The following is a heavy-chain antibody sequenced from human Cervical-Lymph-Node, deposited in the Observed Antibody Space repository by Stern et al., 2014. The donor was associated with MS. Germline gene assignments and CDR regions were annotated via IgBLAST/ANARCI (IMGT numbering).Heavy chain of an antibody. V-gene: IGHV1-2*06. D-gene: IGHD2-2*01. CDR1: GYTFIGYY. CDR2: IHPYSGDT. CDR3: ARESLPKSFCGSPRCYMGY. Sequence: QDQLVQSGAEVKKPGASMKVSCKASGYTFIGYYIHWVRQAPGQGLEWMGRIHPYSGDTDYALKFQGRVTMTGDTSSNTVYMELSRLTSDDTAVYYCARESLPKSFCGSPRCYMGYWGQGTLVTVSS. J-gene: IGHJ4*02.